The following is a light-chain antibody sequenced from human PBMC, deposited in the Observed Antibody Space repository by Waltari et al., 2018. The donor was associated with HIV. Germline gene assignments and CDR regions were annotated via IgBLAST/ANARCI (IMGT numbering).Light chain of an antibody. CDR2: GNS. Sequence: QSVLTQPPSVSGAPGQRVTISCTGSSSNIGAGSDVQWYQQLPGTAPKLLIYGNSNRPSGVPDRFSGSKSGTSASRAITGLQAEDEADYYCQSYDSSLSGSVVFGGGTKLTVL. CDR1: SSNIGAGSD. V-gene: IGLV1-40*01. J-gene: IGLJ2*01. CDR3: QSYDSSLSGSVV.